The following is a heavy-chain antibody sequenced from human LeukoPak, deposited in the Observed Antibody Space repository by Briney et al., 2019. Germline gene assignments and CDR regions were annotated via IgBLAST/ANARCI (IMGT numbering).Heavy chain of an antibody. CDR2: ISYDGSNK. CDR1: GFTFSSYG. Sequence: PGRSLRLSCAASGFTFSSYGMHWVRQAPGKGLEWVAVISYDGSNKYYADSVKGRFTISRDNSKNTLYLQMNSLRAEDTAVYHCAKGSVVDIVATSLDYWGQGTLVTVSS. V-gene: IGHV3-30*18. CDR3: AKGSVVDIVATSLDY. J-gene: IGHJ4*02. D-gene: IGHD5-12*01.